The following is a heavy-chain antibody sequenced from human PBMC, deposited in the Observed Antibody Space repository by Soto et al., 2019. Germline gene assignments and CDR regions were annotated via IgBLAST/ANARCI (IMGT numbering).Heavy chain of an antibody. CDR3: ARVSIIGSYSHFDY. CDR1: GESVSSNSAA. CDR2: TYYTSKWYN. J-gene: IGHJ4*01. D-gene: IGHD1-26*01. V-gene: IGHV6-1*01. Sequence: SQTLSLTCVMSGESVSSNSAAWNWIRQSPSRGLEWLARTYYTSKWYNDYAVSVKSRITINADTSKNQFSLQLTSVTPEETAVYYCARVSIIGSYSHFDYWGQGTLVTVSS.